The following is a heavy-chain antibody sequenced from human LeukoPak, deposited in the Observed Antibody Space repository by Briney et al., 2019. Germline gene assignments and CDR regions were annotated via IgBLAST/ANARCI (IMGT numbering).Heavy chain of an antibody. CDR2: INPSGGST. J-gene: IGHJ4*02. CDR1: GYTFTSYF. Sequence: ASVKVSCKASGYTFTSYFMHWVRQAPGQGLEWMGIINPSGGSTTYAQKFQGRVTMTRDTSTSTVYMELSSLRSEDTAAYYCATSYYYDSSDYDYWGQGTLVTVSS. CDR3: ATSYYYDSSDYDY. V-gene: IGHV1-46*01. D-gene: IGHD3-22*01.